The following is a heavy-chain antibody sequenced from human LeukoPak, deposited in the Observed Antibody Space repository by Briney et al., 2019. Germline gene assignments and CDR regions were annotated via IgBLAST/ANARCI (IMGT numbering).Heavy chain of an antibody. Sequence: SGGSLRLSCAASGFTFSSYTMSWARQAPGKGLEWVSTICTTGVSTYYADSVKGRFTISRDNSKNTLYLQMLNLRAEDTAIYFCARPPYTDYVVPTVWGQGTLVTVSS. CDR3: ARPPYTDYVVPTV. D-gene: IGHD4-17*01. V-gene: IGHV3-23*01. CDR2: ICTTGVST. CDR1: GFTFSSYT. J-gene: IGHJ4*02.